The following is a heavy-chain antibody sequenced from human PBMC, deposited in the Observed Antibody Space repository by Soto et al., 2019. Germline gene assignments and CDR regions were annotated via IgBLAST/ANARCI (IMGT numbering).Heavy chain of an antibody. CDR1: GFTFINAW. CDR2: IKSYTNGGTT. V-gene: IGHV3-15*01. Sequence: PGGSLRLSCAASGFTFINAWMSWVRQAPGKGLEWVGRIKSYTNGGTTDYAAPVKGRFAISRDDSKNTLYLQMNSLKTEDAGVYYCTTDDPINKYWGQGTLVTVSS. CDR3: TTDDPINKY. J-gene: IGHJ4*02.